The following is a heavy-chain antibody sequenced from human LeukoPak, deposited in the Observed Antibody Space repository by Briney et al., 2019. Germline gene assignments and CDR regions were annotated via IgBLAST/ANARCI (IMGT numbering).Heavy chain of an antibody. CDR2: IYYSETT. CDR3: ARFPGGAEYRHYYYMDV. V-gene: IGHV4-59*01. D-gene: IGHD1-14*01. CDR1: GGSISNYF. J-gene: IGHJ6*03. Sequence: PSETLSLTCSVSGGSISNYFWSWIRQPPGKGLECIGFIYYSETTNYNPSFKSRVTISVDTSKNQISLKLNSVTAADTAVYYCARFPGGAEYRHYYYMDVWGKGTTVTVSS.